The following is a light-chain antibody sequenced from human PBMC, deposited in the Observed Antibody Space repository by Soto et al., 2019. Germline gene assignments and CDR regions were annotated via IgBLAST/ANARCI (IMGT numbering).Light chain of an antibody. J-gene: IGKJ4*01. CDR1: QGVGRF. CDR2: DAS. V-gene: IGKV3-11*01. CDR3: QQRGGWPLT. Sequence: EIVLTQSPATLSLSPGERAALSCRASQGVGRFLAWYQQKPGQAPRLLIYDASNRATGIPARFSGSGSETDFTLAIDNIEPEGFAVYYCQQRGGWPLTVGGGTKVEIK.